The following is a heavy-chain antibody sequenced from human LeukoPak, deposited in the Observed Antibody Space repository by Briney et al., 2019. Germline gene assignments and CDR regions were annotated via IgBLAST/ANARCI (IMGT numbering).Heavy chain of an antibody. J-gene: IGHJ4*02. CDR2: IKHDGSEI. V-gene: IGHV3-7*04. Sequence: GGSLRLSCAASGFTFRSYWMSWVRQAPGTGLGWVANIKHDGSEIYYLDSVEGRFTISRDNAKDLLFLQMNRLRAEDTAVYYCARETEMANLDYWGQGTLVTVSS. CDR1: GFTFRSYW. D-gene: IGHD5-24*01. CDR3: ARETEMANLDY.